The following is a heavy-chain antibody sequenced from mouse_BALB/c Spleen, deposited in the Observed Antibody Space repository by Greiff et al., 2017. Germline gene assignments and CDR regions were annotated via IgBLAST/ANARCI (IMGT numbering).Heavy chain of an antibody. CDR1: GFTFSSYY. D-gene: IGHD1-1*01. V-gene: IGHV5-6-2*01. CDR2: INSNGGST. J-gene: IGHJ2*01. Sequence: EVMLVESGGGLVKLGGSLKLSCAASGFTFSSYYMSWVRQTPEKRLELVAAINSNGGSTYYPDTLKGRFTISRDNAKNTLYLHMSSLKSEDTALYYCARQVYGSSYFDYWGQGTTLTVSS. CDR3: ARQVYGSSYFDY.